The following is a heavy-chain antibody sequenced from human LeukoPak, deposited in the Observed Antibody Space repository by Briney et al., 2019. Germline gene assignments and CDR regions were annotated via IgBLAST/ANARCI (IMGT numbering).Heavy chain of an antibody. CDR3: ASGVPAAISGAFDI. D-gene: IGHD2-2*02. J-gene: IGHJ3*02. Sequence: SVKVSCKASGGTFSSYAISWVRQAPGQGLEWMGGIIPIFGTANYAQKFQGRVTITTDESTSTAYMELSSLRSEDTAVYYCASGVPAAISGAFDIWGQGTMVTVSS. V-gene: IGHV1-69*05. CDR1: GGTFSSYA. CDR2: IIPIFGTA.